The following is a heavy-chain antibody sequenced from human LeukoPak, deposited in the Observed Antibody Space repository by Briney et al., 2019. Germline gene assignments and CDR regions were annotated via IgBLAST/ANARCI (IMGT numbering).Heavy chain of an antibody. Sequence: ASVKVSCKASGYTFISYGISWVRQAPGQGLEWMGWISAYNGNTNYAQKLQGRVTMTTDTSTSTAYMELRSLRSDDTAVYYCARGSHDYGDYFILPFDYWGRGTLVTVSS. V-gene: IGHV1-18*01. D-gene: IGHD4-17*01. CDR3: ARGSHDYGDYFILPFDY. J-gene: IGHJ4*02. CDR2: ISAYNGNT. CDR1: GYTFISYG.